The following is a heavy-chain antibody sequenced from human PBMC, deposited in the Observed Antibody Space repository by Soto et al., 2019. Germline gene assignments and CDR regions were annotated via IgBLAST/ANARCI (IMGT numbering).Heavy chain of an antibody. V-gene: IGHV2-5*02. J-gene: IGHJ5*02. CDR2: IYWDDDE. CDR3: AHKIGLNNCFDP. Sequence: QITLKESGPTLVKPTQTLTLTCTFSGFSPNPSGVGVGWIRQPPGKALEWLALIYWDDDERYSPSLKSRLTISKDTSKNQVVLTMTDMDPVDTATYYCAHKIGLNNCFDPWGQGTLVTVSS. CDR1: GFSPNPSGVG. D-gene: IGHD2-21*01.